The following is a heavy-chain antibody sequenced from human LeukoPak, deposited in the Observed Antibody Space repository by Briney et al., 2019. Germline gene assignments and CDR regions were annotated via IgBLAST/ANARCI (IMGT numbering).Heavy chain of an antibody. D-gene: IGHD5-12*01. CDR3: VRDLVATIDHYYYGMDV. V-gene: IGHV4-59*01. J-gene: IGHJ6*02. CDR2: LSKSGNT. CDR1: GGSISSYY. Sequence: PSETLSLTCTVSGGSISSYYWSWIRLPPGKGLEWIGYLSKSGNTNYSPSLKSRVTIFGDTSKNQFFLKLSSVTAADTAVYFCVRDLVATIDHYYYGMDVWGQGTTVTVSS.